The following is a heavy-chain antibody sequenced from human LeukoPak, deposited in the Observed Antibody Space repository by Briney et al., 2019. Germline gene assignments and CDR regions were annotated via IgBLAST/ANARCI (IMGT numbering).Heavy chain of an antibody. V-gene: IGHV5-51*01. CDR2: IYPGDSDT. D-gene: IGHD2-2*01. CDR3: ARRYGYCSSTSCFNIGGWFDP. CDR1: GYSFTSYW. Sequence: GESLKISCKGSGYSFTSYWIGWVRQMPGKGLEWMGIIYPGDSDTRYSPSFQGQVTISADKSISTAYLQWSSPKASDTAMYYCARRYGYCSSTSCFNIGGWFDPWGQGTLVTVSS. J-gene: IGHJ5*02.